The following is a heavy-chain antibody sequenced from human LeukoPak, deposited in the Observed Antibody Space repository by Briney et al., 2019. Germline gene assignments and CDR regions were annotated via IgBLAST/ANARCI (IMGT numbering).Heavy chain of an antibody. CDR3: ARDRRAMVR. V-gene: IGHV4-39*07. Sequence: SETLSLTCTVSGGSISSSSYYWGWIRQPPGKGLEWIGSIYYSGSTYYNPPLKSRVTISVDTSKNQFSLKLSSVTAADTAVYYCARDRRAMVRWGQGTLVTVSS. CDR2: IYYSGST. D-gene: IGHD4/OR15-4a*01. J-gene: IGHJ4*02. CDR1: GGSISSSSYY.